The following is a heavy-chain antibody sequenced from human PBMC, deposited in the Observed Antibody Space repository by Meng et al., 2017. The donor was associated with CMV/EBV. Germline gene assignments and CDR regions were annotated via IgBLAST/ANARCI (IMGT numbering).Heavy chain of an antibody. CDR3: ARGLREFYYYYGMDV. CDR2: INHSGST. J-gene: IGHJ6*02. V-gene: IGHV4-34*01. D-gene: IGHD3-10*01. CDR1: GGSFSGYY. Sequence: TLSLTRAVYGGSFSGYYWSWNRQPPGKGLEWIGEINHSGSTNYNPSLKSRVTISVDTSKNQFSLKLSSVTAADTAVYYCARGLREFYYYYGMDVWGQGTTVTVSS.